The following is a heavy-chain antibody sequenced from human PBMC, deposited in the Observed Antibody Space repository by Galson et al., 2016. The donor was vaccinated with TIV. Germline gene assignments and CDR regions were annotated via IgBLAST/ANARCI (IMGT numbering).Heavy chain of an antibody. CDR3: AGGGTDYGGSGYLDY. CDR2: ISPSGSRT. CDR1: TYTSTNYY. J-gene: IGHJ4*02. D-gene: IGHD4-23*01. Sequence: SVKVSCKASTYTSTNYYMHWVRQAPGQGLEWMGIISPSGSRTTLAPNFQGRLTMTREPSTRTVYMALSSLKSEDTAVYYCAGGGTDYGGSGYLDYGGQGTLVTVSS. V-gene: IGHV1-46*01.